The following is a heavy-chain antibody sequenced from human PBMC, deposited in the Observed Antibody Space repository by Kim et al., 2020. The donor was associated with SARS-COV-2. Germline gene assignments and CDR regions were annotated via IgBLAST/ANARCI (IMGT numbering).Heavy chain of an antibody. Sequence: SETLSLTCTVSGGSISSYYWSWIRQPPGKGLEWIGYIYYSGSTNYNPSLKSRVTISVDTSKNQFSLKLSSVTAADTAVYYCARGGTPFYGGNSGAFDIWGQGTMVTVSS. CDR1: GGSISSYY. CDR2: IYYSGST. V-gene: IGHV4-59*13. D-gene: IGHD4-17*01. J-gene: IGHJ3*02. CDR3: ARGGTPFYGGNSGAFDI.